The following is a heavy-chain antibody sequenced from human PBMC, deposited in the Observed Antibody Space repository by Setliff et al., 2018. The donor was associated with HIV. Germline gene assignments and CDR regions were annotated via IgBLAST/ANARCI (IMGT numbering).Heavy chain of an antibody. J-gene: IGHJ5*02. D-gene: IGHD1-1*01. Sequence: GASVKVSCKASGYTLSTYGISWVRQAPGQGLEWMGWISAHNGRINYAQKFQGRVTITTDESTSTAYMELSSLGSEDTAVYYCAGGLVSQKVPFDPWGQGTLVTV. CDR1: GYTLSTYG. CDR2: ISAHNGRI. CDR3: AGGLVSQKVPFDP. V-gene: IGHV1-18*01.